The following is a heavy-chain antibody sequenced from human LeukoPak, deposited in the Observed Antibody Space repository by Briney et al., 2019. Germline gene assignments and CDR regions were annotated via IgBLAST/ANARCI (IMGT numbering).Heavy chain of an antibody. Sequence: GGSLRLSCAASGFTFSSYEMNWVRQAPGKGLEWVANIKQDGNEKYYVDSVKGRFTISRDNAKNSLYLQMNSLRAEDTAVYYCARVRRATVRKQKLTGGPYYMDVWGKGTTVTVSS. CDR2: IKQDGNEK. J-gene: IGHJ6*03. V-gene: IGHV3-7*01. D-gene: IGHD7-27*01. CDR3: ARVRRATVRKQKLTGGPYYMDV. CDR1: GFTFSSYE.